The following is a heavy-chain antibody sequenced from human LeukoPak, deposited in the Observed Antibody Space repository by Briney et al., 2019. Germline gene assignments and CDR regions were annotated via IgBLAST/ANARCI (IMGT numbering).Heavy chain of an antibody. CDR2: INPNSGGT. D-gene: IGHD2-8*01. V-gene: IGHV1-2*02. CDR3: ARDVGYCTNGVCWATDAFDI. CDR1: GYTFTSYY. Sequence: ASVKVSCKASGYTFTSYYMHWVRQAPGQGLEWMGWINPNSGGTNYAQKFQGRVTMTRDTSISTAYMELSRLRSDDTAVYYCARDVGYCTNGVCWATDAFDIWGQGTMVTVSS. J-gene: IGHJ3*02.